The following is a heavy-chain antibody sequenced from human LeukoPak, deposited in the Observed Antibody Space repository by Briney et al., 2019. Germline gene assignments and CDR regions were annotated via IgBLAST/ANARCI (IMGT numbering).Heavy chain of an antibody. CDR1: GYTFTSYY. J-gene: IGHJ4*02. Sequence: ASVKVSCKASGYTFTSYYMHWVRQAPGQGLEWMGIINPSGGSTSYAQKFQGRVTMTRDTSTSTVYMELSSLRSEDTAVYYCARAILLWFGEHKSGPYDYWGQGTLVTVSS. D-gene: IGHD3-10*01. V-gene: IGHV1-46*01. CDR3: ARAILLWFGEHKSGPYDY. CDR2: INPSGGST.